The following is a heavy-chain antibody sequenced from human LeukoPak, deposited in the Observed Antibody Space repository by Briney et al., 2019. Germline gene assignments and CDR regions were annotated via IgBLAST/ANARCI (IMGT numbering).Heavy chain of an antibody. CDR3: ARKGNYYDSSGYYTYFDY. CDR2: ISSSGSTI. D-gene: IGHD3-22*01. J-gene: IGHJ4*02. CDR1: GFTFSDYY. V-gene: IGHV3-11*04. Sequence: KPGGSLRLSCAASGFTFSDYYMSWIRQAPGKGLEWVSYISSSGSTIYYADSVKGRFTISRDNAKNSLYLQMNSLRAEDTAVYYCARKGNYYDSSGYYTYFDYWGQGTLVTVSS.